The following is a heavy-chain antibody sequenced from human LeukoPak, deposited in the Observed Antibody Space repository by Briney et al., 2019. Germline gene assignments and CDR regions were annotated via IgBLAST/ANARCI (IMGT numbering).Heavy chain of an antibody. J-gene: IGHJ5*02. CDR1: GLTFSSYA. CDR2: MSYDGSNK. CDR3: ARESLLRGIVGATVSWFDP. V-gene: IGHV3-30-3*01. Sequence: GGSLRLSCAASGLTFSSYAMHWVRQAPGKGLEWVAVMSYDGSNKYYADSVKSRFTISRDNSKNTLYLQMNSLRAEDTAVYYCARESLLRGIVGATVSWFDPWGQGTLVTVSS. D-gene: IGHD1-26*01.